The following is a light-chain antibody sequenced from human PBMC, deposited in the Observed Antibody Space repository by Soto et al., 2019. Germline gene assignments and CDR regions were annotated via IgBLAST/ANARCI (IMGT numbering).Light chain of an antibody. Sequence: DVPMTQSPSTLSASVGDRVTITCRASQSISSWLAWYQQKPGKAPKLLIYKASSLESGVPSRFSGSGSGTEFTLTISSLQPDDFATYYCQQYNSSPWTCGQGTKVEIK. V-gene: IGKV1-5*03. CDR1: QSISSW. CDR2: KAS. J-gene: IGKJ1*01. CDR3: QQYNSSPWT.